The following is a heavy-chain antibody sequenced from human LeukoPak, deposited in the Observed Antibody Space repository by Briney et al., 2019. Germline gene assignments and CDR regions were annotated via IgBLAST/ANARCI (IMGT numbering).Heavy chain of an antibody. CDR3: ARDPTGIAAAADLHYFDY. J-gene: IGHJ4*02. V-gene: IGHV4-4*07. Sequence: SETLSLTCTVSGGSISSYYWSWIRQPAGKGLEWIGRIYTSGSTNYNPSLKSRVTMSVDTSKNQFSLKLSSVTAADTAVYYCARDPTGIAAAADLHYFDYWGQGTLVTVSS. CDR1: GGSISSYY. D-gene: IGHD6-13*01. CDR2: IYTSGST.